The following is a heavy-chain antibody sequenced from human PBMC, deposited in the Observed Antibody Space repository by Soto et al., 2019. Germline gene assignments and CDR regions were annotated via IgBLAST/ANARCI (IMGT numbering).Heavy chain of an antibody. D-gene: IGHD3-10*01. CDR1: GDSVSGGGYY. Sequence: SETLSLTCTVSGDSVSGGGYYWTWIRQPPGKGLEWIGYISFTGDTTYNPSLRSRVTIAMHTSKNQFSLKLTSATAADTALYYCAASMVRGVISEYYFDYWGQGTLVTVSS. J-gene: IGHJ4*02. V-gene: IGHV4-61*08. CDR2: ISFTGDT. CDR3: AASMVRGVISEYYFDY.